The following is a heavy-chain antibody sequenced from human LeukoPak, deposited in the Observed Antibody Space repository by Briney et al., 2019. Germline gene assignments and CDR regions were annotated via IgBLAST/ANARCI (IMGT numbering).Heavy chain of an antibody. Sequence: GASVKVSCKTSGFTFTGYYVQWVRQALGQGPEWVGWMYFNSGATRFAPKFQGRVTMTRDTSISTAYMEFSSLRSDDTAMYYCAREGSSGQDWYAFDIWGQGTMLTVSS. D-gene: IGHD5-12*01. CDR3: AREGSSGQDWYAFDI. J-gene: IGHJ3*02. CDR2: MYFNSGAT. V-gene: IGHV1-2*02. CDR1: GFTFTGYY.